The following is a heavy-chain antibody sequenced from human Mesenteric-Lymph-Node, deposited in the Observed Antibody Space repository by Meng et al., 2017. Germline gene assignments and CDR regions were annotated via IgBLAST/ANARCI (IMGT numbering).Heavy chain of an antibody. D-gene: IGHD1-26*01. CDR3: ARSPYSGSALPFFDY. V-gene: IGHV4-30-4*01. CDR2: IYYSGST. CDR1: GDSFNSPDYY. J-gene: IGHJ4*02. Sequence: QLQASEPGLVHHSKHLSLTCTVSGDSFNSPDYYWSWIRQPPEKGLEWIGYIYYSGSTYYNPSLKSRVSISGDTSNKQFSLKLTSVTAADTAVYYCARSPYSGSALPFFDYWGQGSLVTVSS.